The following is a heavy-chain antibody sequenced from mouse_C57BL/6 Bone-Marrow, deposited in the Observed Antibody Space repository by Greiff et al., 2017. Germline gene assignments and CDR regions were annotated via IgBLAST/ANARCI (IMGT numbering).Heavy chain of an antibody. D-gene: IGHD2-2*01. J-gene: IGHJ2*01. Sequence: QVTLKESGPGILQSSQTLSLTCSFSGFSLSTSGLGVSWIRQPSGKGLEWLAHIYWEDDKRYNPSLKSRLTISKDTSSNQVLLKITSVDTADTATYYCARSPMVTPYYFDYWGQGTTLTVSS. CDR2: IYWEDDK. V-gene: IGHV8-12*01. CDR3: ARSPMVTPYYFDY. CDR1: GFSLSTSGLG.